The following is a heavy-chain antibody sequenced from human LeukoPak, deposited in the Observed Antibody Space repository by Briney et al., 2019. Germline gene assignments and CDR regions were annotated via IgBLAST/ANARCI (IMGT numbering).Heavy chain of an antibody. CDR2: IYYSGST. V-gene: IGHV4-59*01. Sequence: SETLSLTCTVSGGSISSYYWSWIRQPPGKGLEWIGYIYYSGSTNYNPSLKSRVTISVDTSKNQFSLKLSSVTAADTAVYYCVRGYCSGGSCSLPDYWGQEPWSPSPQ. CDR1: GGSISSYY. D-gene: IGHD2-15*01. CDR3: VRGYCSGGSCSLPDY. J-gene: IGHJ4*01.